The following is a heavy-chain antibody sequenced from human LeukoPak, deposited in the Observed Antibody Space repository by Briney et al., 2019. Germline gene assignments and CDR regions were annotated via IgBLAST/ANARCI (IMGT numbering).Heavy chain of an antibody. V-gene: IGHV3-23*01. CDR3: ASCSTSCYSVDY. D-gene: IGHD2-2*01. Sequence: SGGSLRLSCAASGFTFSSYAMSWVRQAPGKGLEWVSAISGSGGSTYYADSVKGRFTIPRDNSKNTLYLQMNSLRAEDTAVYYCASCSTSCYSVDYWGQGTLVTVSS. CDR1: GFTFSSYA. CDR2: ISGSGGST. J-gene: IGHJ4*02.